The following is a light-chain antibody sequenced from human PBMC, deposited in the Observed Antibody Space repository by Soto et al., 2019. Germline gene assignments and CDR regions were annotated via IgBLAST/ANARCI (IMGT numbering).Light chain of an antibody. CDR1: SSDVGGYNY. CDR2: EVS. V-gene: IGLV2-14*01. J-gene: IGLJ2*01. Sequence: QSALTQPASVSGSPGQWITISCTGTSSDVGGYNYVSWYQQHPGKAPKLMIYEVSNRPSGVSNRFSGSKSGNTASLTISGLQAEAESDYYCSSYTSSSVVFGGGTQLTVL. CDR3: SSYTSSSVV.